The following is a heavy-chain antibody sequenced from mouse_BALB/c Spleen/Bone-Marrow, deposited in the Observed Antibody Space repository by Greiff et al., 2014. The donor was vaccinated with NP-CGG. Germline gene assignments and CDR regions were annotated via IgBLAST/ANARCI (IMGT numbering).Heavy chain of an antibody. CDR1: GFTFSSYA. CDR2: ISSGGSYA. Sequence: EVKLVESGGGLVKPGGSLKFSCAASGFTFSSYAMPWVRQPPEKRLEWVATISSGGSYAYYPDSVKGRFTISRDNAKNTLYLQMSSLRSEDTAMYYCASLFRGAMDYWGQGTSVTVSS. CDR3: ASLFRGAMDY. J-gene: IGHJ4*01. V-gene: IGHV5-9-1*01.